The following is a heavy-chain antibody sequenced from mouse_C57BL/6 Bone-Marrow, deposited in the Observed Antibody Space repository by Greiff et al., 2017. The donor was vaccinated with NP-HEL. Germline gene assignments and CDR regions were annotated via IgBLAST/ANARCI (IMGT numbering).Heavy chain of an antibody. V-gene: IGHV5-15*01. CDR2: ISNLAYSI. CDR3: ARHLYYGSSHWYFDV. D-gene: IGHD1-1*01. CDR1: GFTFSDYG. J-gene: IGHJ1*03. Sequence: VQLKESGGGLVQPGGSLKLSCAASGFTFSDYGMAWVRQAPRKGPEWVAFISNLAYSIYYADTVTGRFTISRENAKNTLYLEMSSLRSEDTAMYYCARHLYYGSSHWYFDVWGTGTTVTVSS.